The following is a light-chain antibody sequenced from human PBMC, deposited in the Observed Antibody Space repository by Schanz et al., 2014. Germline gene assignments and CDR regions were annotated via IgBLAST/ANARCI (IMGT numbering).Light chain of an antibody. Sequence: EIVLTQSPATLTGSPGERATLSCRASQSVGTSLAWYQQKPGQAPRLLIYDASTRATGIPSRFSGSGSGTEFTLTITSLQAEDVTFYYCQHYDGWPPWTFGQGTKVDIK. J-gene: IGKJ1*01. CDR1: QSVGTS. CDR2: DAS. CDR3: QHYDGWPPWT. V-gene: IGKV3-15*01.